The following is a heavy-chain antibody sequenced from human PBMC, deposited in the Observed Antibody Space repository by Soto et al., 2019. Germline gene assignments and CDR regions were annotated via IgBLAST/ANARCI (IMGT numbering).Heavy chain of an antibody. CDR2: IYYSGST. Sequence: TFSSYALNWVRQPPGKGLEWIGTIYYSGSTYYNPSLRSRITISVDTSQNQFSLKLSSVTAPDTAVDYCAGTHDYGGNSHYFDHWGQGTLVSVCS. CDR3: AGTHDYGGNSHYFDH. J-gene: IGHJ4*02. D-gene: IGHD4-17*01. CDR1: TFSSYA. V-gene: IGHV4-39*01.